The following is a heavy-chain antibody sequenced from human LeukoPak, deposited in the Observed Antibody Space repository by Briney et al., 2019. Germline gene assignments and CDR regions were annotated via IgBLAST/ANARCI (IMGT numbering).Heavy chain of an antibody. CDR2: INPNSGGT. CDR1: GYTFTGYY. CDR3: ARSCADYGSGSCHDWFDP. D-gene: IGHD3-10*01. V-gene: IGHV1-2*06. J-gene: IGHJ5*02. Sequence: ASVKVSCKASGYTFTGYYMHWVRQAPGQGLEWMGRINPNSGGTNYAQKFQGRVTMTRDTSISTAYMELSRLRSDDTAVYYCARSCADYGSGSCHDWFDPWGQGTLVTVSS.